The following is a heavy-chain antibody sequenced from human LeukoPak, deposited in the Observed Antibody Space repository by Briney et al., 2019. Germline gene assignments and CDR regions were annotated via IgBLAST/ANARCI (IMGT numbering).Heavy chain of an antibody. CDR1: GNYW. CDR2: INGDGSWT. CDR3: VSFYEAY. D-gene: IGHD2/OR15-2a*01. Sequence: GGSLRLSCAASGNYWMHWVRQAPGKGLVWVSHINGDGSWTSYADSVKGRFTISKDNAKNTVYLQMNNLRAEDTAVYYCVSFYEAYWGRGTLVTVSS. V-gene: IGHV3-74*01. J-gene: IGHJ4*02.